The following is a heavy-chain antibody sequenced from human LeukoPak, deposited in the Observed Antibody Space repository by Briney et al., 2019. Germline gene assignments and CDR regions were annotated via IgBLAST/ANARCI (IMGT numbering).Heavy chain of an antibody. Sequence: GGSLRLSCAASGFTVSSNYMSWVRQAPGKGLEWVSVIYSGGSTYYADSVKGRFTISRDNSKNTLYLQMNSLRAEDTAVYYCARHLGVVMDYYYGMDVWGQGTTVTVSS. CDR1: GFTVSSNY. D-gene: IGHD3-3*01. V-gene: IGHV3-66*04. CDR2: IYSGGST. J-gene: IGHJ6*02. CDR3: ARHLGVVMDYYYGMDV.